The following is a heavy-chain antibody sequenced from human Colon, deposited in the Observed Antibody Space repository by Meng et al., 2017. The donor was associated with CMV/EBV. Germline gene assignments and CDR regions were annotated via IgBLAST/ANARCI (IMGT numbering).Heavy chain of an antibody. D-gene: IGHD6-19*01. CDR3: VKGVSGWSWGYFDY. Sequence: GESLKISCAASGFTFSSYSMNWVRQAPGKGLEWVSLISWDGGSTYYADSVKGQFTISRDDSRNSLFLQMNSLRNEDTAFYYCVKGVSGWSWGYFDYWGQGSLVTVSS. V-gene: IGHV3-43*01. J-gene: IGHJ4*02. CDR1: GFTFSSYS. CDR2: ISWDGGST.